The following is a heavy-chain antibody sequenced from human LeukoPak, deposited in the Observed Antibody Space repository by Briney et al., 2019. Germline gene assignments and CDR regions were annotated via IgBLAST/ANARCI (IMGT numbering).Heavy chain of an antibody. V-gene: IGHV1-69*05. Sequence: SVKVSCKASGGTFSSYAISWVRQAPGQGFEWMGGIIPIFGTANYAQKFQGRVTITTDESTSTAYMELSSLRSEDTAVYYCARGFLGYCSSTSCSYYYYYMDVWGKGTTVTVSS. CDR1: GGTFSSYA. CDR3: ARGFLGYCSSTSCSYYYYYMDV. D-gene: IGHD2-2*01. CDR2: IIPIFGTA. J-gene: IGHJ6*03.